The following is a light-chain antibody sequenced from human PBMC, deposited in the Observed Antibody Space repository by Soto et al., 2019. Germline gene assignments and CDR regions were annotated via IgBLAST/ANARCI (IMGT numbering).Light chain of an antibody. Sequence: LTQSPATLSLSPGERATLSCRVSQNVEGYLAWYQQKPGQAPRLLIYDASNRATGIPARFSGSGSGTDFTLTISSLEPEDSAVYYCQQRKTWPPLTFGQGTRLEIK. V-gene: IGKV3-11*01. J-gene: IGKJ5*01. CDR1: QNVEGY. CDR2: DAS. CDR3: QQRKTWPPLT.